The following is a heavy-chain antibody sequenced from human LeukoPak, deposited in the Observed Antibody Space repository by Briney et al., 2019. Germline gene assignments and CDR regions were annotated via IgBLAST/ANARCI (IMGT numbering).Heavy chain of an antibody. CDR2: IIPILGIA. CDR1: GGTFSSYA. V-gene: IGHV1-69*04. Sequence: GASVKVSCKASGGTFSSYAISWVRQAPGQGLEWMGRIIPILGIANYAQKFQGRVTITADKSTSTAYIELSSLRSEDTAVYYCARDLVPGERPLWFGSPMTTMFDPWGQGTPVTVSS. D-gene: IGHD3-10*01. J-gene: IGHJ5*02. CDR3: ARDLVPGERPLWFGSPMTTMFDP.